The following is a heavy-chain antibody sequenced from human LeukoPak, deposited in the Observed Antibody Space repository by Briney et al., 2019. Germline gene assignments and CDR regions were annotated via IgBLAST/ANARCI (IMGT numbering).Heavy chain of an antibody. V-gene: IGHV3-15*01. Sequence: VGALRVSCASSGGTLSNAWMSSGRQGPGKGRWCVCRIKSKPDGGTTDYDAPVKGRFTISRDDSKNTLYLQMNSLKTEDTAVYYCTTSGGLRYAFDIWGQGTMVTVSS. CDR2: IKSKPDGGTT. J-gene: IGHJ3*02. CDR1: GGTLSNAW. D-gene: IGHD3-16*01. CDR3: TTSGGLRYAFDI.